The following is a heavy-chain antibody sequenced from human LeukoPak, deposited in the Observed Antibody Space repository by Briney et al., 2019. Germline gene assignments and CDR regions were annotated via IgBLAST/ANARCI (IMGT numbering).Heavy chain of an antibody. CDR1: VYTFTGYY. V-gene: IGHV1-46*01. Sequence: GASVKVSCKASVYTFTGYYMHWVRQPPGQGLEWMGIINPSGGSTSYAQKFQGRVTMTRDTSTSTVYMELSSLRSEDTAVYYCAREDKVAGLDYWGQGPLVTV. CDR3: AREDKVAGLDY. J-gene: IGHJ4*02. CDR2: INPSGGST. D-gene: IGHD6-19*01.